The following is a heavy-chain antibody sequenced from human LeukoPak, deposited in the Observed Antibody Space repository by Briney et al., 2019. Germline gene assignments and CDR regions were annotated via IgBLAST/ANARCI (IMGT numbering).Heavy chain of an antibody. J-gene: IGHJ4*02. D-gene: IGHD6-13*01. CDR3: ARDSSSQGYFDY. Sequence: SETLSLTCTVSGGSISSYYWSWIRQPPGKGLEWIGRIYTSGSTTYNPSLMSRVTMSLDTSKNQFSLKLGSVTAADTAVYYCARDSSSQGYFDYWGQGTLVTVSS. CDR1: GGSISSYY. CDR2: IYTSGST. V-gene: IGHV4-4*07.